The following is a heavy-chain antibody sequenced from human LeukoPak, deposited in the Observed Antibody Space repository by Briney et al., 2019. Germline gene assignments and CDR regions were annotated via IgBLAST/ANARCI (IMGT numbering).Heavy chain of an antibody. CDR1: GGSISSSSYY. V-gene: IGHV4-39*01. D-gene: IGHD6-13*01. CDR2: IYYSGST. J-gene: IGHJ4*02. Sequence: SETLSLTCTVSGGSISSSSYYWGWLRQPPGKGLEWIGSIYYSGSTYYNPSLKSRVTISVDTSKNQFSLKLSSVTAADTAVYYCARGRIAAAGHNFDYWGQGTLVTVSS. CDR3: ARGRIAAAGHNFDY.